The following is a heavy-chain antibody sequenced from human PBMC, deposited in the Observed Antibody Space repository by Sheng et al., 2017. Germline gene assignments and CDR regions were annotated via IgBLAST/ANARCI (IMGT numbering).Heavy chain of an antibody. D-gene: IGHD6-19*01. CDR2: INHSGST. V-gene: IGHV4-34*01. J-gene: IGHJ5*02. CDR1: GGSFSGYY. CDR3: ARTPGIAVAGPGSWFDP. Sequence: QVQLQQWGAGLLKPSETLSLTCAVYGGSFSGYYWSWIRQPPGKGLEWIGEINHSGSTNYNPSLKSRVTISVDTSKNQFSLKLSSVTAADTAVYYCARTPGIAVAGPGSWFDPWGQGNPGSPSPQ.